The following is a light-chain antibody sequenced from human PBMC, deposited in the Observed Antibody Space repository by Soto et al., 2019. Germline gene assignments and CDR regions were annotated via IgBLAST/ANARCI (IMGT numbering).Light chain of an antibody. V-gene: IGLV2-8*01. Sequence: QSVLTQPPSASGSPGQSVTISCTGTKNDIGVYDFVSWYQHHPGKAPRLIIFEVFQLPSGAPDRFSASKSGNTASLTVSGLQAADEANYFCKSYAGSNTYVFGSGTKLTVL. J-gene: IGLJ1*01. CDR1: KNDIGVYDF. CDR2: EVF. CDR3: KSYAGSNTYV.